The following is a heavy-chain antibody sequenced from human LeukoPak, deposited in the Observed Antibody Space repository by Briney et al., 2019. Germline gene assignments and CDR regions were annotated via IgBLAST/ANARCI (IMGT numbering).Heavy chain of an antibody. CDR2: IYHSGST. D-gene: IGHD2-2*02. CDR1: GYSISSGYY. V-gene: IGHV4-38-2*01. J-gene: IGHJ4*02. Sequence: PSETLSPTCAVSGYSISSGYYWGWIRQPPGKGLEWIGIIYHSGSTYYNPSLKSRVTISVDTSKNQFSLKLSSVTAADTAVYYCARQSSTSCYIDYWGQGTLVTVSS. CDR3: ARQSSTSCYIDY.